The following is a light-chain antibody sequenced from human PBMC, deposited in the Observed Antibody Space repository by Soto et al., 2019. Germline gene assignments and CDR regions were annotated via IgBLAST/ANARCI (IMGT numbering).Light chain of an antibody. CDR3: QQTSSFPLT. V-gene: IGKV1-12*01. J-gene: IGKJ4*01. CDR1: QGLVNW. CDR2: AAS. Sequence: DIQVTQSPSSVSASVGDRVTITCRASQGLVNWLAWYQQKPGKAPKLLIYAASSFQSGVPSRFSGSGSGTDFTLTISSLPPEDFATYYCQQTSSFPLTFGGGTKVEI.